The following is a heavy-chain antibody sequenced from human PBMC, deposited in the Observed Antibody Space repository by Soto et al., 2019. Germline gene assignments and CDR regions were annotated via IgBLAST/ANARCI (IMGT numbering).Heavy chain of an antibody. V-gene: IGHV4-34*01. D-gene: IGHD6-19*01. Sequence: QVQQQPWGAGLLKPSETLSLTCAVHAGSFSHYYWNWIRQSPGKGLEWIGKIKHSGSSNYNPSLRSRVSISVDMSKNQFSLRLTSVTAADTAVYYCARGGSSDWQVALDIWGQGTMVTVSS. CDR1: AGSFSHYY. CDR3: ARGGSSDWQVALDI. J-gene: IGHJ3*02. CDR2: IKHSGSS.